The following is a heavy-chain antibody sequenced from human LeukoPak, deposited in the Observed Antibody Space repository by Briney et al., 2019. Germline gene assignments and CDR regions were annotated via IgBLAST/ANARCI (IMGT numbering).Heavy chain of an antibody. J-gene: IGHJ4*02. CDR2: ITPTSTTI. D-gene: IGHD3-3*01. Sequence: HAGGSLRLXCAASGFSFSTYNMIWVRRAPGKGLECISYITPTSTTIHFADSVKGRFAVSRDNANSLLYLQMNSLRVEDTAVYYCARVVSGVTGGDYWGQGTLVSVSS. CDR3: ARVVSGVTGGDY. CDR1: GFSFSTYN. V-gene: IGHV3-48*04.